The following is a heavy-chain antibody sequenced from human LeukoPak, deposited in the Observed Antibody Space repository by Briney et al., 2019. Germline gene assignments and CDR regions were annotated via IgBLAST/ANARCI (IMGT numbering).Heavy chain of an antibody. CDR2: IYPGDSDT. Sequence: GESLKISCKCSGNSFTSYWIGWVRQMPEKGLEWMGIIYPGDSDTRYSPSFQGQVTISADKSISTAYLQWSSLKASDTAMYYCARHAYSSSYNWFDPWGQGTLVTVSS. CDR3: ARHAYSSSYNWFDP. J-gene: IGHJ5*02. V-gene: IGHV5-51*01. D-gene: IGHD6-13*01. CDR1: GNSFTSYW.